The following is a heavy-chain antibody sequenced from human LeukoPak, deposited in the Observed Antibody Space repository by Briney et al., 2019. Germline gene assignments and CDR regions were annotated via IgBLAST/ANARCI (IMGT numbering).Heavy chain of an antibody. CDR1: GGSISSYY. CDR3: ASQNYYGSGSYDY. Sequence: SESLSLTCTVSGGSISSYYWSWIRQTPGKGLEWSGDIYYSGSTNYNPSLKSRVTISVDTSKNQFSLKLSSVTAADTAVYYCASQNYYGSGSYDYWGQGTLVTVSS. D-gene: IGHD3-10*01. CDR2: IYYSGST. J-gene: IGHJ4*02. V-gene: IGHV4-59*01.